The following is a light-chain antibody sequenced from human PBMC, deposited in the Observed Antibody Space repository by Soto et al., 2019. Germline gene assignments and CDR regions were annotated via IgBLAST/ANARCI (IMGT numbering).Light chain of an antibody. V-gene: IGLV1-44*01. J-gene: IGLJ1*01. CDR3: AAWDDSLNGFG. Sequence: QSVLTQPPSASGAPGQRVTISCSGSSSNIGSNTVNWYQQLPGTAPKLLIYTNNQRPSGVRDRFSGSRSGTSASLAISGLQSEDEADYYCAAWDDSLNGFGFGTGTKGTVL. CDR1: SSNIGSNT. CDR2: TNN.